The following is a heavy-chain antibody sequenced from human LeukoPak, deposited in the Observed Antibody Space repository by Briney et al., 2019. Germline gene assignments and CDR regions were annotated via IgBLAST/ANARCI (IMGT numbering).Heavy chain of an antibody. Sequence: SETLSLTCAVSGGSISSGGYSWSWIRQPPGKGLEWIGYIYHSGSTYYNPSLKSRVTISVDRSKNQFSLKLSSVTAADTAVYYCARVVGQGIIHYWGQGTLVTVPS. D-gene: IGHD1-26*01. J-gene: IGHJ4*02. CDR2: IYHSGST. CDR1: GGSISSGGYS. V-gene: IGHV4-30-2*01. CDR3: ARVVGQGIIHY.